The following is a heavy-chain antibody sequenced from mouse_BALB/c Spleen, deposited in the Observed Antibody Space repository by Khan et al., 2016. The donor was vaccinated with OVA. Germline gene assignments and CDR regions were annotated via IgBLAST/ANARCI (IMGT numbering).Heavy chain of an antibody. J-gene: IGHJ4*01. V-gene: IGHV4-1*02. CDR3: ARLWDVGAMDY. D-gene: IGHD4-1*01. Sequence: EVKLLESGGGLVQPGGSLKLSCAASGFDFSRYWMNWVRQAPGKGLEWIGEINPDSSTINYTPSLKDQFIMSRDNAKNTLYLQMSKVRSEDTARSYCARLWDVGAMDYWGQGTSVTVSS. CDR1: GFDFSRYW. CDR2: INPDSSTI.